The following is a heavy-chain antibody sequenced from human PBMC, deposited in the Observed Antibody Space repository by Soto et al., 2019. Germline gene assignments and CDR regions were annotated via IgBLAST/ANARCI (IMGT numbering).Heavy chain of an antibody. J-gene: IGHJ3*02. Sequence: SETLSLTCTVSGGSISSGGYYWSWIRQHPGKGLEWIGYIYYSGSTYYNPSLKSRVTISVDTSKNQFSLKLSSVTAADTAVYYCARVASYDSSGYPRDAFYIWGQGTMVTVSS. CDR3: ARVASYDSSGYPRDAFYI. CDR1: GGSISSGGYY. CDR2: IYYSGST. V-gene: IGHV4-31*03. D-gene: IGHD3-22*01.